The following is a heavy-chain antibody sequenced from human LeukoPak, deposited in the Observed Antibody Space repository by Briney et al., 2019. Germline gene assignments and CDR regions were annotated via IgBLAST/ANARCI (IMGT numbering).Heavy chain of an antibody. CDR3: ARDRGSSSSRPAKPRYYGMDV. CDR2: IIPIFGTA. J-gene: IGHJ6*02. D-gene: IGHD6-6*01. Sequence: SVKVSCKASGGTFSSYAISWVRQAPGQGREWMGGIIPIFGTANYAQKFQGRVTITADESTSTAYMELSSLRSEDTAVYYCARDRGSSSSRPAKPRYYGMDVWGQGTTVTVSS. CDR1: GGTFSSYA. V-gene: IGHV1-69*13.